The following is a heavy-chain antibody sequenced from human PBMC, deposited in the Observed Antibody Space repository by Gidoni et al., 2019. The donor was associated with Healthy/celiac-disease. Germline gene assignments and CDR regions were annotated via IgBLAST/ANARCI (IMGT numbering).Heavy chain of an antibody. Sequence: QVQLVQSGAEVKKPGASVKVSCKASGYTFPSYYLHWVRQAPGQGLEWMGIINPSGGSTSYAQKFQGRVTMTRDTSTSTVYMELSSLRSEDTAVYYCARVLVGATYFDYWGQGTLVTVSS. J-gene: IGHJ4*02. CDR2: INPSGGST. CDR1: GYTFPSYY. D-gene: IGHD1-26*01. CDR3: ARVLVGATYFDY. V-gene: IGHV1-46*01.